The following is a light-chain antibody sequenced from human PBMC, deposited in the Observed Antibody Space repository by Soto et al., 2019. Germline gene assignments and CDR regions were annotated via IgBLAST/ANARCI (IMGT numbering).Light chain of an antibody. CDR2: GAS. V-gene: IGKV3-20*01. CDR1: QSVSSSY. CDR3: QQYGSSGT. J-gene: IGKJ1*01. Sequence: EIVSTQSPGTLSLSPVERATLSCRASQSVSSSYLAWYQQKPGQAPRLLIYGASSRATGIPDRFSGSGSGTDFTLTISRLEPEDFAVYYCQQYGSSGTFGQGTKVDIK.